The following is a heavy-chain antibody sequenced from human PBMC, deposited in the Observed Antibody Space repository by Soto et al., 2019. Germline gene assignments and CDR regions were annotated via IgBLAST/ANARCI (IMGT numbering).Heavy chain of an antibody. CDR1: GFAFGDYW. D-gene: IGHD6-25*01. V-gene: IGHV3-7*05. J-gene: IGHJ3*02. Sequence: EVQLVESGGGLVQPGGSLRLSCAASGFAFGDYWMTWVRQAPGKGLAWVANIKKDGSKKYYLDSVRGRFTISRDNTENSLFLQMNSLRAEDTALYYCARDVSPGSSGYYFDAFDIWGQGTTVTVSS. CDR3: ARDVSPGSSGYYFDAFDI. CDR2: IKKDGSKK.